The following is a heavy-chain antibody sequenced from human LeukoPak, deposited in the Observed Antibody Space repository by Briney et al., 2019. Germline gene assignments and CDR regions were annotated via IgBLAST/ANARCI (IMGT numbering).Heavy chain of an antibody. V-gene: IGHV5-51*01. D-gene: IGHD6-13*01. CDR1: GYSFTSYL. CDR3: ARHKVSSSWYGTPFDY. CDR2: IYPGDSDT. J-gene: IGHJ4*02. Sequence: GESLKISCKGSGYSFTSYLIGWVRQMAGKGLEWMGIIYPGDSDTRYSPSFQGQVTISADTSISAAYLQCSSLKASDTAEYYCARHKVSSSWYGTPFDYWGQGTLVTVSS.